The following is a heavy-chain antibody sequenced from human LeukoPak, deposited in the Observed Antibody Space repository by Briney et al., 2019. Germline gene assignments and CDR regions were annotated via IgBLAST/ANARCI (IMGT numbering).Heavy chain of an antibody. Sequence: GASVKVSCKASGYTFTGYYMHWVRQAPGQGLEWMGRINPNSGGTNYTQKFQGRVTMTRDTSITTAYMELSRLRSDDTAVYYCARDREIYYDSRGQFDYWGQGTLVTVSS. J-gene: IGHJ4*02. CDR2: INPNSGGT. D-gene: IGHD3-22*01. CDR3: ARDREIYYDSRGQFDY. CDR1: GYTFTGYY. V-gene: IGHV1-2*06.